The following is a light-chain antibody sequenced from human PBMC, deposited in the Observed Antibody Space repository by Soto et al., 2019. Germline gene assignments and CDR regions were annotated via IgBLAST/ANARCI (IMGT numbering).Light chain of an antibody. CDR1: SSNIGNNG. J-gene: IGLJ2*01. V-gene: IGLV1-36*01. CDR2: QDD. CDR3: AAWDDSLNGVI. Sequence: QSVLTQPPSVSDAPRQRVTISCSGSSSNIGNNGVNWYQQLPGKAPKLLIYQDDLLPSGVSDRFSGSKSGTSASLANSGLQSEDEADYYCAAWDDSLNGVIFGGGTKVTVL.